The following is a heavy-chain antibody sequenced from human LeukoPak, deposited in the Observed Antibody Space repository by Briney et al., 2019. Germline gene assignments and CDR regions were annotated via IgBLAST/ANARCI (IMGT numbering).Heavy chain of an antibody. J-gene: IGHJ4*02. CDR3: ARGAGGYSGPSADYFDY. V-gene: IGHV3-21*01. Sequence: GGSLRLSCAASGFTFSSYSMNWVRQAPGKGLEWVSSISSSSSYIYYADSVKGRFTISRDKDKNSLYLQMNSLRVEDTAVYYCARGAGGYSGPSADYFDYWGQGTLVTVSS. D-gene: IGHD5-12*01. CDR2: ISSSSSYI. CDR1: GFTFSSYS.